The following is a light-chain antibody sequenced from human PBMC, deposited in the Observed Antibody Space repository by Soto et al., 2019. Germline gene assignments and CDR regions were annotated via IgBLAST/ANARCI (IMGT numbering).Light chain of an antibody. CDR3: QQAISFPLT. CDR1: QGISNF. J-gene: IGKJ5*01. Sequence: DIQMTQSPSSVSASIGDRVTITCRASQGISNFLGWYQQKPGKAPALLISGTSSLQSGVPSRFSGSGSETDFTLTISSLQPEDFATYYCQQAISFPLTFGLGTRLEIK. CDR2: GTS. V-gene: IGKV1D-12*01.